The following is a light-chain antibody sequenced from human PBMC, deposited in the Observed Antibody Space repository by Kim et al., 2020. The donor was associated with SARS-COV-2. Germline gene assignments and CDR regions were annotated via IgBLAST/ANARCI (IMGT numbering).Light chain of an antibody. V-gene: IGLV6-57*03. Sequence: TVLSSCTRGSGFIATSCVQWYQQRPGSAPISVIYENKERPPGVPDRFSGSVDSSSNAASLTISGLMTEDEADYYCQSYDSNSPVVFGGGTQLTVL. CDR1: SGFIATSC. CDR3: QSYDSNSPVV. J-gene: IGLJ2*01. CDR2: ENK.